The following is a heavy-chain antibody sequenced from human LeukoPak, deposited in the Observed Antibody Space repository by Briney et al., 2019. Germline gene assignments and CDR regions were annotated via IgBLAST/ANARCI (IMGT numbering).Heavy chain of an antibody. D-gene: IGHD7-27*01. V-gene: IGHV1-8*01. CDR3: ARGESNLGPKGDDY. CDR1: GYTFTSYD. CDR2: MNPNSGNT. J-gene: IGHJ4*02. Sequence: ASVKVSCKASGYTFTSYDVNWVRQATGQGLEWMGWMNPNSGNTGYAQKFQGRVNMTRNTSINTAYMELSSLRSEDTAVYYCARGESNLGPKGDDYWGQGTLVTVSS.